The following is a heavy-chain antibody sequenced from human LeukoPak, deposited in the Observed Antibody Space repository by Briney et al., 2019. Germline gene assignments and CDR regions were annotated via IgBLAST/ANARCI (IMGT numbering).Heavy chain of an antibody. J-gene: IGHJ4*02. CDR2: INPNSGGT. CDR1: GYTFTGYY. D-gene: IGHD5-24*01. CDR3: ARDRGMATTVYYFDY. Sequence: GASVKVSCKASGYTFTGYYMHWVRQAPGQGLEWMGWINPNSGGTNYAQKLQGRVTMTTDTSTSTAYMELRSLRSDDTAVYYCARDRGMATTVYYFDYWGQGTLVTVSS. V-gene: IGHV1-2*02.